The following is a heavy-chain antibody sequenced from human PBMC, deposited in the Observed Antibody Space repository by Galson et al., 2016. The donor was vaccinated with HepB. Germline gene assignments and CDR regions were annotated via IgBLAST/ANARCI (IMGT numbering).Heavy chain of an antibody. D-gene: IGHD3-9*01. CDR2: LYDDGTT. CDR1: GLNVSSNS. J-gene: IGHJ6*02. V-gene: IGHV3-53*01. CDR3: TRDRIFCGNECFLRYYYGMDA. Sequence: SLRLSCAASGLNVSSNSMTWVRQAPGKGLEWISVLYDDGTTYYAESVTGRFTISRDDYRNRLFLQMNSPRVEDAATYYCTRDRIFCGNECFLRYYYGMDAWGQGTTVTVS.